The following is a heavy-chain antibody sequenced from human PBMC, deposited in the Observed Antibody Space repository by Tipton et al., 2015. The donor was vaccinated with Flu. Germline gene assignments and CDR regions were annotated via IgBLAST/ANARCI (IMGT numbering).Heavy chain of an antibody. CDR1: SGSIRSTNYF. CDR3: ARLSYYDVDLKNFYFDY. J-gene: IGHJ4*02. V-gene: IGHV4-39*01. Sequence: TLSLTCTVSSGSIRSTNYFCAWIRQPPGKGLELIGCIYPTGTTYYNPSLKSRVTISVDTSKSQFSLKLRSVTAADTAVYYCARLSYYDVDLKNFYFDYWGQGALVTVSS. CDR2: IYPTGTT. D-gene: IGHD3-10*02.